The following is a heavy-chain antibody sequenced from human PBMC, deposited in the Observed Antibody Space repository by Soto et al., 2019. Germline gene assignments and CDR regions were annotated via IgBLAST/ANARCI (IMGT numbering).Heavy chain of an antibody. CDR3: VREGLYGSIQDNTFDI. D-gene: IGHD6-19*01. J-gene: IGHJ3*02. CDR2: ILPVSAPP. V-gene: IGHV1-69*01. Sequence: QVQLVQSGAEVKKPGSSVRVSCKASGGTLNNYAINWVRQAPGQGLEWMGGILPVSAPPDYAQKFQGRVSITADHSTSTVYMELSRLKSDDTAIYYCVREGLYGSIQDNTFDIWGQGTMVTVSS. CDR1: GGTLNNYA.